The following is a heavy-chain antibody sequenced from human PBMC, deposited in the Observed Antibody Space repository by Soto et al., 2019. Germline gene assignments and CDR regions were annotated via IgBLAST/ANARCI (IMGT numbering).Heavy chain of an antibody. Sequence: SETLSLTCAVSGGSISSCGYSWSWIRQPPGKGLEWIGYIYHSGSTYYNPSLKSRVTISVDRSKNQFSLKLSSVTAADTAVYYCARGGGGSYKRYYFDYWGQGTLVTVSS. CDR2: IYHSGST. D-gene: IGHD1-26*01. J-gene: IGHJ4*02. V-gene: IGHV4-30-2*01. CDR1: GGSISSCGYS. CDR3: ARGGGGSYKRYYFDY.